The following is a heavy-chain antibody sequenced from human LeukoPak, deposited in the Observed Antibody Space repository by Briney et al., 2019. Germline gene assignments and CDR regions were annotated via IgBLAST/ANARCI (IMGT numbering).Heavy chain of an antibody. D-gene: IGHD5-24*01. Sequence: GGSLRLSCAASGFTYSSYNMNWVRQAPGKGLEWVSSISSSSSYIYYADSVRGRFTISRDNAKNSLYLQMNSLRAENTAVYYCARGRDGSQSPIDDWGQGTLVTVSS. V-gene: IGHV3-21*01. CDR2: ISSSSSYI. CDR1: GFTYSSYN. CDR3: ARGRDGSQSPIDD. J-gene: IGHJ4*02.